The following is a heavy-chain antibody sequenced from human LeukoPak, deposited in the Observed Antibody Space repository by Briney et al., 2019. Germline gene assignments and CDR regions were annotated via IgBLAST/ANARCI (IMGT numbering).Heavy chain of an antibody. D-gene: IGHD5-24*01. CDR1: GFTFSNYG. Sequence: GRSLKLSCAASGFTFSNYGMHWVRQAPGKGLEWVTFIRHDGSHKSYADSVKGRFTVSRDNSKNTLYLQMNSLRPEDTAVYYCALRRDGYINWGQGSLVTVSS. CDR2: IRHDGSHK. V-gene: IGHV3-30*02. J-gene: IGHJ4*02. CDR3: ALRRDGYIN.